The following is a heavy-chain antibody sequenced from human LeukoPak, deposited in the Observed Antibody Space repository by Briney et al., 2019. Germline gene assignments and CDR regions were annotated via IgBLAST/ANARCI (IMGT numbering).Heavy chain of an antibody. CDR3: ARDNWKDC. D-gene: IGHD1-20*01. CDR1: GFTFSKYS. CDR2: INTDSSTT. Sequence: GGSLRLSCAASGFTFSKYSMTWVRQAPGKGLEWVSFINTDSSTTYYADSVRGRFIISRDNAKNSLYLQMNGLRAEDTAIYYCARDNWKDCWGQGTLVTVSS. V-gene: IGHV3-48*04. J-gene: IGHJ4*02.